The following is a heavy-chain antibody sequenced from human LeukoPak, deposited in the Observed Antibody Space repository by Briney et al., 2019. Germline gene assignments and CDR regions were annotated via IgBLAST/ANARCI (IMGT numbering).Heavy chain of an antibody. D-gene: IGHD5-24*01. J-gene: IGHJ4*02. V-gene: IGHV3-23*01. CDR2: ISGSGGST. Sequence: GGSLRLSCAASGFTFSSYAMSWVRQAPGKGLEWVSAISGSGGSTYYADSVKGRFTISRDNSKNTLYLQMNSLRAEDTAVYYCAKEEGDGYNLVPYYFDYWGQGTLVTVSS. CDR1: GFTFSSYA. CDR3: AKEEGDGYNLVPYYFDY.